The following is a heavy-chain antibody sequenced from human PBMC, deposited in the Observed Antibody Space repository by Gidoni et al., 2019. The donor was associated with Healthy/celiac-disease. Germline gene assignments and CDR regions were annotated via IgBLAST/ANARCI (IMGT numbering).Heavy chain of an antibody. V-gene: IGHV3-23*01. J-gene: IGHJ4*02. CDR2: ISGSGGST. CDR3: AKDHYSGSDAGRVY. Sequence: EVQLLESGGGLVQPGGSLRLSCAASGFPFSSYAMSWVRQAPGKGLEWVSGISGSGGSTYYADSVKGRFTISRDNSKNTLYLQMNSLRAEDTAVYYCAKDHYSGSDAGRVYWGQGTLVTVSS. CDR1: GFPFSSYA. D-gene: IGHD1-26*01.